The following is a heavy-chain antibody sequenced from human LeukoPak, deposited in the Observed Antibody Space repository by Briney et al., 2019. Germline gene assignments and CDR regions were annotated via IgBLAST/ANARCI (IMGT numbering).Heavy chain of an antibody. Sequence: HPGGSLRLSCAASGFTFSSYGMHWVRQAPGKGLEWVAFIRYDGSNKYYADSVKGRFTISRDNSKNTLYLQMNSLRAEDTAVYYCAKDSPDFYGISPDYWGQGTLVTVSS. V-gene: IGHV3-30*02. J-gene: IGHJ4*02. CDR2: IRYDGSNK. D-gene: IGHD3-3*01. CDR1: GFTFSSYG. CDR3: AKDSPDFYGISPDY.